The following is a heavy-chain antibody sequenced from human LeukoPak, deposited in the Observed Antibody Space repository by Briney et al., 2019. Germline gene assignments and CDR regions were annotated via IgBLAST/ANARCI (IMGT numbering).Heavy chain of an antibody. Sequence: SETLSLTCAVYGGSFSGYYWSWIRQPPGKGLEWIGEINHSGSTNYNPSLKSRVTMSVDTSKNQFSLKLSSVTAADTAVYYCARGPHYDFWSGPYGMDVWGQGTTVTVSS. CDR1: GGSFSGYY. V-gene: IGHV4-34*01. CDR3: ARGPHYDFWSGPYGMDV. J-gene: IGHJ6*02. D-gene: IGHD3-3*01. CDR2: INHSGST.